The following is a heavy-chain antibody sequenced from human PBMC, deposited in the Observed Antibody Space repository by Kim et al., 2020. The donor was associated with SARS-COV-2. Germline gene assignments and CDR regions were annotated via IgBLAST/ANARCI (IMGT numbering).Heavy chain of an antibody. Sequence: GGSLRLSCAASGFTFSSYAMSWVRQAPGKGLEWVSAISGSGGSTYYADSVKGRFTISRDNSKNTLYLQMNSLRAEDTAVYYCAKLLGLSGYGSGSQDYWGQGTLVTVSS. CDR3: AKLLGLSGYGSGSQDY. CDR1: GFTFSSYA. J-gene: IGHJ4*02. D-gene: IGHD3-10*01. CDR2: ISGSGGST. V-gene: IGHV3-23*01.